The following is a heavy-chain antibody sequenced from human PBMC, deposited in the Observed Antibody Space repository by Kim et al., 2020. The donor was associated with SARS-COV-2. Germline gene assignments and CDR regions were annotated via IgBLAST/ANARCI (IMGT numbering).Heavy chain of an antibody. Sequence: ASVKVSCKASGYTFTSYDINWVRQATGQGLEWMGWMNPNSGNTGYAQKFQGRVTMTRNTSISTAYMELSSLRSEDTAVYYCARGSPTPDSGSYYSGGSDYWGQGTLVTVSS. J-gene: IGHJ4*02. CDR3: ARGSPTPDSGSYYSGGSDY. CDR1: GYTFTSYD. V-gene: IGHV1-8*01. CDR2: MNPNSGNT. D-gene: IGHD1-26*01.